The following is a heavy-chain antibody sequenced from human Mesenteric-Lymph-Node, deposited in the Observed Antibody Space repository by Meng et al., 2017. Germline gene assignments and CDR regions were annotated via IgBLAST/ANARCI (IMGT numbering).Heavy chain of an antibody. CDR1: GFTFSSYA. J-gene: IGHJ4*02. V-gene: IGHV3-33*01. D-gene: IGHD5-18*01. CDR3: ARGTWIQLWALDY. CDR2: TWYDGSNK. Sequence: GESLKISCAASGFTFSSYAMHWVRQAPGKGLEWVALTWYDGSNKEYADAVKGRFTISRDNSKNTLYLQMDSLTAEDTAVYYCARGTWIQLWALDYWGQGARVTVSS.